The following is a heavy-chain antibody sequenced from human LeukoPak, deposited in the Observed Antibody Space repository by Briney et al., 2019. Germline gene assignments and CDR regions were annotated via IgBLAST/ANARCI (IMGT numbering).Heavy chain of an antibody. CDR1: GVSISSDGYS. CDR3: ARARIAAAGLYYFDY. V-gene: IGHV4-30-2*01. D-gene: IGHD6-13*01. CDR2: IYHSGST. J-gene: IGHJ4*02. Sequence: AQTLSLTCSVSGVSISSDGYSWSWLRPPPGKGLVWFGYIYHSGSTYYNASLKSRVTISGDRSKHHFSLKLISVTAADTAVYYCARARIAAAGLYYFDYWGQGTLVTVSS.